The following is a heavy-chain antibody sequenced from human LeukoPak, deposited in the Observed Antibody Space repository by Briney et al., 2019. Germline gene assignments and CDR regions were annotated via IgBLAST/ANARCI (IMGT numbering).Heavy chain of an antibody. V-gene: IGHV4-34*01. Sequence: SESLSLTCAVYGGSFSGYYWSWIRQPPGKGLEWIGEINHSGSTNYNPSLKSRVTISVDTSKNQFSLKLSSVTAADTAVYYCAGGRIQLWLRHAYYFDYWGQGTLVTVSS. J-gene: IGHJ4*02. CDR1: GGSFSGYY. D-gene: IGHD5-18*01. CDR3: AGGRIQLWLRHAYYFDY. CDR2: INHSGST.